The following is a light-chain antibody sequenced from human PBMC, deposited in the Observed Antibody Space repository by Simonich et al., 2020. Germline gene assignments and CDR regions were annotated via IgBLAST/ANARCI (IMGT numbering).Light chain of an antibody. CDR1: QDISNY. CDR2: DAS. V-gene: IGKV1-33*01. J-gene: IGKJ2*01. Sequence: DIQMTQSPSYLSASVGDRVTITCQASQDISNYLNWYQQKPGKAPKLLIYDASNLETGVPSRLSGSGSGTDFTFTISSLQPEDIATYYCQQYDNLPPYTFGQGTKLEIK. CDR3: QQYDNLPPYT.